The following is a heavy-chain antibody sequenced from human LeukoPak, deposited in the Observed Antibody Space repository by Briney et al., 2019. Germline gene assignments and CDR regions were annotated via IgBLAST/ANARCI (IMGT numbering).Heavy chain of an antibody. CDR2: ISNSGGST. Sequence: GGSLRLSCAASGFTFSSYEMNWVRQAPGKGLEWVSYISNSGGSTYYADSVKGRFTLSRDNAKNSLYLQMNSLRADDTAVYYCAGGVTWGDYWGQGTLVTVSS. D-gene: IGHD3-16*01. J-gene: IGHJ4*02. V-gene: IGHV3-48*03. CDR1: GFTFSSYE. CDR3: AGGVTWGDY.